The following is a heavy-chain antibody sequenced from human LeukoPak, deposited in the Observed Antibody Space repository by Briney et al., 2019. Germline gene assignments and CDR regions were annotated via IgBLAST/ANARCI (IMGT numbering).Heavy chain of an antibody. CDR3: AGGALDY. CDR1: GFTFSDYW. CDR2: ISQDGREQ. J-gene: IGHJ4*02. Sequence: GGSLRLSCAASGFTFSDYWMSWVRQAPGQGLEWVAKISQDGREQRFVDSVKGRLTISRDNAKNLLFLQMDSLRAEDTAVYYCAGGALDYWGPGTLVTVSS. V-gene: IGHV3-7*04.